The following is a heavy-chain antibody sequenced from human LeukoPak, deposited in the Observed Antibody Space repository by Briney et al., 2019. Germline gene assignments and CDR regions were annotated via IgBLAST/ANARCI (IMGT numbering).Heavy chain of an antibody. CDR1: GFPFGDYD. D-gene: IGHD3-10*01. V-gene: IGHV3-49*04. CDR2: IRGRAYGGTT. J-gene: IGHJ5*02. Sequence: GRSLRLSCTASGFPFGDYDMSWVRQAPGKGLEWVGFIRGRAYGGTTEYATSVKGTFTISRDNSKSIAYLQMNSPKTEDTAVYYCTRMNRGGIRGVMFDPWGQGTLVTVSS. CDR3: TRMNRGGIRGVMFDP.